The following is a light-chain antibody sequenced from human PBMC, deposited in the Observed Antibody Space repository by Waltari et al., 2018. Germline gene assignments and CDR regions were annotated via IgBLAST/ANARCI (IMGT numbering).Light chain of an antibody. V-gene: IGLV1-51*01. CDR1: SPTIGNHA. J-gene: IGLJ3*02. CDR3: GTWDSSLSAWV. CDR2: DSH. Sequence: QSVLTQPPSVSAAPGPKVTIPCSGSSPTIGNHAVSWYQQLPGAAPKLLIYDSHKRPSGIPDRFSGSKSGTSATLGSTGLQTGDEADYYCGTWDSSLSAWVFGGGTKLTVL.